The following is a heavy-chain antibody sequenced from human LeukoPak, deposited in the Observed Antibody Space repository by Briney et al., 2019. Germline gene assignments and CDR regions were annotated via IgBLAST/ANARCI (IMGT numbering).Heavy chain of an antibody. D-gene: IGHD3-3*01. J-gene: IGHJ4*02. Sequence: GQSLRLSCAASGFTFSSYWMGWVRLAPGKGLELVANVKQDVSEKYYVDSVKGRFTIYRDNAKTSLYLQMNSLRAEDTAVYYCASVDYDFWSGYYSKRYQTFDYWGQGTLVTVSS. CDR2: VKQDVSEK. CDR1: GFTFSSYW. V-gene: IGHV3-7*03. CDR3: ASVDYDFWSGYYSKRYQTFDY.